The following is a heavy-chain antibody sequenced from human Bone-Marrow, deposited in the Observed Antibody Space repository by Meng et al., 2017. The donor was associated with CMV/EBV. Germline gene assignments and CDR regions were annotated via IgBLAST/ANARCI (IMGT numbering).Heavy chain of an antibody. Sequence: GESLKISCAASGFTFSSYAMHWVRQAPGKGLEWVAVISYDGSNKYYADSVKGRFTISRDNSKNTLYLQMNSLRAEDTAVYYRARVIESWNHYHYGMDVWGQGTTVTVSS. D-gene: IGHD1-1*01. CDR1: GFTFSSYA. CDR3: ARVIESWNHYHYGMDV. J-gene: IGHJ6*02. V-gene: IGHV3-30*04. CDR2: ISYDGSNK.